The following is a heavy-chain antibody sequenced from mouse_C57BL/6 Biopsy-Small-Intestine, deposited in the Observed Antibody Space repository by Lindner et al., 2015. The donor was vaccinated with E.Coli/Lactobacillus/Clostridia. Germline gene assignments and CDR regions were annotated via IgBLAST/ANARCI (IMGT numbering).Heavy chain of an antibody. CDR3: ARGATGNYFDY. CDR1: GYAFTNYL. J-gene: IGHJ2*01. CDR2: INPGSGGT. Sequence: VQLQESGAELVRPGTSVKVSCKASGYAFTNYLIEWVKQRPGQGLEWIGVINPGSGGTNYNVKFKGKATLTADKSSSTAYMQLSSLTSEDSAVYFCARGATGNYFDYWGQGTTLTVSS. D-gene: IGHD3-1*01. V-gene: IGHV1-54*01.